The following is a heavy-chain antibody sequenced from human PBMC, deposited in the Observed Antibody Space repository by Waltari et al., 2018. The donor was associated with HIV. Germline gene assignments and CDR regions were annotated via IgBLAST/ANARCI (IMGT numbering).Heavy chain of an antibody. CDR2: INHSGST. CDR3: AREKDYDSSGYYYD. Sequence: QVQLQQWGAGLLKPSETLSLTCAVYGGSFSGYYWSWIRQPPGKGLEWIGEINHSGSTNYNPSLKSRVTISVDTSKNQFSLKLSSVTAADTAVYYCAREKDYDSSGYYYDWGQGTLVTVSS. D-gene: IGHD3-22*01. CDR1: GGSFSGYY. J-gene: IGHJ4*02. V-gene: IGHV4-34*01.